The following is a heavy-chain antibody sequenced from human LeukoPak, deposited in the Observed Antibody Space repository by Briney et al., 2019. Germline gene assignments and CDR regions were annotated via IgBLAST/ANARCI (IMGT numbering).Heavy chain of an antibody. CDR2: ISWNSGSI. CDR1: GFTFDDYA. J-gene: IGHJ4*02. D-gene: IGHD3-22*01. Sequence: GRPLRLSCAASGFTFDDYAMHWVRQAPGKGLEWVSGISWNSGSIGYADSVKGRFTISRDNAKNSLYLQMNSLRAEDTALYYCAKARYYYDSSGYYRSYYFDYWGQGTLVTVSS. V-gene: IGHV3-9*01. CDR3: AKARYYYDSSGYYRSYYFDY.